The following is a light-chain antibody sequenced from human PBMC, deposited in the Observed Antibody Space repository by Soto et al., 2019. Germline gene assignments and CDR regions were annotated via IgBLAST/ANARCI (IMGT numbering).Light chain of an antibody. V-gene: IGKV1-5*01. Sequence: DIQMTQSPFTLSASVEDRVTITCRASQSIGNWVAWYQQKPGRAPNLLIHDASILESGVPSRFSGTGSGTEFFLTITSLQPDDFASYYRQQYDVYSPSTFTVGQGTKLEIK. CDR3: QQYDVYSPSTFT. J-gene: IGKJ2*01. CDR1: QSIGNW. CDR2: DAS.